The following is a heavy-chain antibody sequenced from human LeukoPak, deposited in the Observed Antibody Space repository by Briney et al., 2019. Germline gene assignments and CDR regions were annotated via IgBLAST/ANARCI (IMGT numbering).Heavy chain of an antibody. D-gene: IGHD3-22*01. CDR2: IYYSGST. Sequence: SETLSLTCTVSGGSVSSGSYYWSWIRQPPGTGLEWIGYIYYSGSTNYNPSLKSRVTISVDTSKNQLSLKLSSVTAADTAVYYCARETGVVVITNAYNWFDPWGQGTLVTVSS. V-gene: IGHV4-61*01. CDR3: ARETGVVVITNAYNWFDP. J-gene: IGHJ5*02. CDR1: GGSVSSGSYY.